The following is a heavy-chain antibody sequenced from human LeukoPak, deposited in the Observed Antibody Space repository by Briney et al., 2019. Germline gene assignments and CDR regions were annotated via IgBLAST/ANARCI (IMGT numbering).Heavy chain of an antibody. D-gene: IGHD6-19*01. V-gene: IGHV3-74*01. J-gene: IGHJ6*01. CDR1: GFTLSTYW. Sequence: GGSLRLSCAASGFTLSTYWMHWVRPAPGKGLVWVSRIKSDGSSTNYTDSVKGPFTISRDNVKNTLYLQMNSLRAEDPAVYYWAGSATVYNRGLLPSRYGRDGWGKGTTVTVSS. CDR3: AGSATVYNRGLLPSRYGRDG. CDR2: IKSDGSST.